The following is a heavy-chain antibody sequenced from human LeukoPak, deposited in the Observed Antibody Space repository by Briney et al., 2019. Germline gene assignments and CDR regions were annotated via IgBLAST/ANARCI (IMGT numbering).Heavy chain of an antibody. CDR3: AKEAGYSYGFDY. Sequence: QPARSLRLSCAASGFTFSNYGIHWVRQAPGKGLEWVAVISYDGSNKYYADSVKGRCTISRDKSKNTVYLQMNSLRAEDTAVYYCAKEAGYSYGFDYWGQGTLVTVSS. CDR2: ISYDGSNK. D-gene: IGHD5-18*01. J-gene: IGHJ4*02. CDR1: GFTFSNYG. V-gene: IGHV3-30*18.